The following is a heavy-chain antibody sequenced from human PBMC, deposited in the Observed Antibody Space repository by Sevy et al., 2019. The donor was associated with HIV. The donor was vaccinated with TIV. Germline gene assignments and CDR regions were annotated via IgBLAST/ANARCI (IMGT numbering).Heavy chain of an antibody. Sequence: GGSLRLSCAASGFTFSAFGMHWVRQAPGKGLEWVAVIWFDGSNTYYSDSLKGRFTISRDIAKNTLHLQMNSLRAEDTVVYYCARDLEFYDYGDYGPAFMPDFWGHGTLVTVSS. J-gene: IGHJ4*01. CDR1: GFTFSAFG. CDR3: ARDLEFYDYGDYGPAFMPDF. D-gene: IGHD4-17*01. CDR2: IWFDGSNT. V-gene: IGHV3-33*01.